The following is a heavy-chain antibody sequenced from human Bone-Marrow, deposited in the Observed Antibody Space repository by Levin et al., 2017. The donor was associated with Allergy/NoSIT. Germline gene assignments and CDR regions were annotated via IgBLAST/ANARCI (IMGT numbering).Heavy chain of an antibody. CDR1: GFTFSSYA. D-gene: IGHD2-8*02. CDR3: AKVGGLVVYAIYDY. J-gene: IGHJ4*02. V-gene: IGHV3-23*01. Sequence: LSLTCAGSGFTFSSYAMSWVRQAPGRGLEWVSAISGSGGSTYYADSVKGRFTISRDTSKNTLYLQMNSLRAEDTAVYYCAKVGGLVVYAIYDYWGQGTLVTVSS. CDR2: ISGSGGST.